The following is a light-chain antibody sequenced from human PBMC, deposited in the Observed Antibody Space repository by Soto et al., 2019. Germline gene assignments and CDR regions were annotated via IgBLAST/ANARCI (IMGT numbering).Light chain of an antibody. CDR2: AAS. V-gene: IGKV1-8*01. CDR3: QQYYSDPS. J-gene: IGKJ1*01. Sequence: AIRMTQSPSSLSASTGDRVTITCRASQGISSYLAWYQQKPGKAPKLLIYAASTLQSGVPSRFSGSGSGTDFTLTISCLQSEDFATYYCQQYYSDPSFGQATKVDI. CDR1: QGISSY.